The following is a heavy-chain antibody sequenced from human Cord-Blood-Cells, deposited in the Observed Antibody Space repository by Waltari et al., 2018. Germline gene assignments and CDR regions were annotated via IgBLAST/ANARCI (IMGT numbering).Heavy chain of an antibody. Sequence: QLQLQESGPGLVKPSETLSLTCTVSGGSISSSSYYWGWIRQPPGKGLEWIGSIYYSGSTYYNPSLKSRVTMSVDTSKNQFSLKLSSVTAADTAVYYCARSKLVWFDPWGQGTLVTVSS. CDR1: GGSISSSSYY. CDR2: IYYSGST. CDR3: ARSKLVWFDP. D-gene: IGHD6-6*01. V-gene: IGHV4-39*01. J-gene: IGHJ5*02.